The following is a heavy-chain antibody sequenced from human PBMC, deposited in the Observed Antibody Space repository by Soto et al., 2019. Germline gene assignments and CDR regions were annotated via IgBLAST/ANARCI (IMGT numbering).Heavy chain of an antibody. Sequence: GGSLRLSCAASGFTFSSYGMHWVRQAPGKGLEWVAVISYDGSNKYYADSVKGRFTISRDNSKNTLYLQMNSLRAEDTAVYYCAKAGLGYCSGGSCYSKPYYYYYMDVWGKGTTVTVSS. CDR1: GFTFSSYG. V-gene: IGHV3-30*18. CDR3: AKAGLGYCSGGSCYSKPYYYYYMDV. J-gene: IGHJ6*03. D-gene: IGHD2-15*01. CDR2: ISYDGSNK.